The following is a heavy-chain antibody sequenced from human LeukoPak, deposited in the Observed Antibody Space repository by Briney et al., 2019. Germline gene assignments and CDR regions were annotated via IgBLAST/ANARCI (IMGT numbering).Heavy chain of an antibody. V-gene: IGHV4-38-2*01. D-gene: IGHD3-22*01. CDR3: ARLLLYYDSSGYQD. CDR2: IYHSGST. Sequence: PSETLSLTCAVSGYSISSGYYWGWIRQPPGKGLEWIGSIYHSGSTYYNPSLKRRVTISVDTSKNQFSLKLSSVTAADTAVYYCARLLLYYDSSGYQDWGQGTLVTVSS. J-gene: IGHJ4*02. CDR1: GYSISSGYY.